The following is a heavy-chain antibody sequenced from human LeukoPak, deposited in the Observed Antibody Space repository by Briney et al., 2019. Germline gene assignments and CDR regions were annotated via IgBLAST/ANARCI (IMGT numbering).Heavy chain of an antibody. J-gene: IGHJ6*03. V-gene: IGHV3-21*01. CDR2: ISSSSSYI. D-gene: IGHD6-6*01. CDR1: GFTFSSYS. Sequence: GRSLRLSCAASGFTFSSYSMNWVHQAPGKGLEWVSSISSSSSYIYYADSVKGRFTISRDNAKNSLYLQMNSLRAEDTAVYYCARVARIAARPDYYYYMDVWGKGTTVTVSS. CDR3: ARVARIAARPDYYYYMDV.